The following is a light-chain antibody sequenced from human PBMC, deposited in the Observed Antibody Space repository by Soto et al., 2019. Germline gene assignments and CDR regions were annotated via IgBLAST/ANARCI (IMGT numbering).Light chain of an antibody. CDR2: GAS. J-gene: IGKJ1*01. Sequence: EIECTHCPATLSLTTGERATLSCRTSENVSTFVDWYQQKPGQAPRLLIYGASNRATGVPARCSGSGSGTDFTLTISRLEPEDFALYFCHQYGISVEPFGQGTKVAIK. CDR1: ENVSTF. V-gene: IGKV3-11*01. CDR3: HQYGISVEP.